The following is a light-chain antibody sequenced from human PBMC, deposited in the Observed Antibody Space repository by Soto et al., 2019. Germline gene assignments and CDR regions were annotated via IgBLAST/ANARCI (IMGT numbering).Light chain of an antibody. V-gene: IGKV4-1*01. J-gene: IGKJ1*01. Sequence: DIVMTQSPDSLAVSLGERATINCKSSESVLYSFNNKNILAWYQQKPGQPPKLLIYWASTRESGVPDRFSGSGSGTDFTLTISSLQAEDVAVYYCQQYYSTLWTFGQGTKVEIK. CDR2: WAS. CDR3: QQYYSTLWT. CDR1: ESVLYSFNNKNI.